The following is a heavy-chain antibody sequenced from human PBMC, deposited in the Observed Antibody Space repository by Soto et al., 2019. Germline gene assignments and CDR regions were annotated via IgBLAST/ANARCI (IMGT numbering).Heavy chain of an antibody. D-gene: IGHD2-2*02. CDR3: ARTPTVPAALHFGFDP. Sequence: QLQLQESGPGLVKPSETLSLTCTVSGGSISSSSYYWGWIRQPPGKGLEWIGSIYYSGSTYYNPSLKSRVTISVDTSKNQFSLKLSSVTAADTAVYYCARTPTVPAALHFGFDPWGQGTLVTVSS. CDR1: GGSISSSSYY. J-gene: IGHJ5*02. CDR2: IYYSGST. V-gene: IGHV4-39*01.